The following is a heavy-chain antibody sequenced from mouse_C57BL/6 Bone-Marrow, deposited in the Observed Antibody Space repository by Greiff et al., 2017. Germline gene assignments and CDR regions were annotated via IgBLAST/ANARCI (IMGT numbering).Heavy chain of an antibody. CDR3: ARGPRWLILDY. CDR1: GFTFSSYA. D-gene: IGHD2-3*01. V-gene: IGHV5-4*03. CDR2: ISDGGSYT. J-gene: IGHJ2*01. Sequence: EVMLLESGGGFVKPGGSLKLSCAASGFTFSSYAMSCVRQTPEKRLEWVATISDGGSYTYYPDNVKGRFTISRDNAKNNLYLQMGHLKSENTAMYYCARGPRWLILDYWGQGTTLTVSS.